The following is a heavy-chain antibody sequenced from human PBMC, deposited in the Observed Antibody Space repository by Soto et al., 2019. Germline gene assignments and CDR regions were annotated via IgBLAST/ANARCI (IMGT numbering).Heavy chain of an antibody. Sequence: QVQLQESGPGLVKPSQTLSLTCTVSGGSISSGGYYWSWIRQHPGNGLEWIGYIYYSGSTYYNPSPESRVTISVDTSKNQFSLKLSSVTAADTAVYYCARGGRRSPGMDVWGQGTTVTVSS. J-gene: IGHJ6*02. CDR3: ARGGRRSPGMDV. CDR2: IYYSGST. V-gene: IGHV4-31*03. CDR1: GGSISSGGYY.